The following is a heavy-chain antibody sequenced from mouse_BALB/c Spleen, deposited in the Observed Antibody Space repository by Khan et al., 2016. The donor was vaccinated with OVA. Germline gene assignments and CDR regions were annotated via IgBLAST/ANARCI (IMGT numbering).Heavy chain of an antibody. J-gene: IGHJ4*01. Sequence: QMQLEESGPGLVAPSQSLSITCTISGFSLTNYGVHWVRQPPGKGLGWLVVIWSDGTTNYDSALKSRLTISKDNYKSQVFLKMDSLQTDATTKYYCARQHYFHYYVMDYWGQGTSVTVSS. D-gene: IGHD1-1*01. CDR2: IWSDGTT. CDR3: ARQHYFHYYVMDY. CDR1: GFSLTNYG. V-gene: IGHV2-6-1*01.